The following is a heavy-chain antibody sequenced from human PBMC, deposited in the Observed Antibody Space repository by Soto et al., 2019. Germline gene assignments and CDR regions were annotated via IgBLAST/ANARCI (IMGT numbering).Heavy chain of an antibody. V-gene: IGHV3-23*01. CDR3: AKKVPGSNPLAS. D-gene: IGHD1-1*01. CDR1: GFTLSKYA. Sequence: PGGSLRLSCAASGFTLSKYAMTWARQAPGKGLEWVSAISYNGGGTYYADSVRGRFTISRDNSKNTLYLQMNSLRVEDTAVYYCAKKVPGSNPLASWGQGALVTVSS. J-gene: IGHJ4*02. CDR2: ISYNGGGT.